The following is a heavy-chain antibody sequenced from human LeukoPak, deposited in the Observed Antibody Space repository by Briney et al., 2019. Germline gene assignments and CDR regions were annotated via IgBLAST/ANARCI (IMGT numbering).Heavy chain of an antibody. Sequence: GGSLRLSCAASGFTFSSYGMHWVRQAPGKGLEWVAFIRYDGSNKYYADSVKGRFTISRDNSKNTLYLQMNSLRAEDTAVYYCAKKTGWSGYYTGYAFDIWGQGTMVTVSS. J-gene: IGHJ3*02. CDR3: AKKTGWSGYYTGYAFDI. V-gene: IGHV3-30*02. CDR2: IRYDGSNK. CDR1: GFTFSSYG. D-gene: IGHD3-3*01.